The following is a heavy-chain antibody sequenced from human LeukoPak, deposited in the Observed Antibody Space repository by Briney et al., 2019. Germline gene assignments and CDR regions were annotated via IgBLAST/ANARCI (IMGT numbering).Heavy chain of an antibody. Sequence: SETLSLTCTVSVGSISSYYWSWIRQPPGKGLEWIGYIYYSGSTNYNPSLKSRVTISVDTSKNQFSLKLSSVTAADTAVYYCARDSLGGSYFDYWGQGTLVTVSS. CDR1: VGSISSYY. V-gene: IGHV4-59*01. D-gene: IGHD1-26*01. J-gene: IGHJ4*02. CDR2: IYYSGST. CDR3: ARDSLGGSYFDY.